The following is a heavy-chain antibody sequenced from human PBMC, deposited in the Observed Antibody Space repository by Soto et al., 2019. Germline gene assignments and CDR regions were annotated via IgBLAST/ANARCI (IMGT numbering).Heavy chain of an antibody. J-gene: IGHJ4*02. V-gene: IGHV3-7*04. CDR1: GFTFSSYW. CDR2: IKQDETEK. CDR3: GRLMSAAANDY. Sequence: EVQLVESGGGLVQPGGSLRLSCAASGFTFSSYWMSWVRQAPGKGLEWVANIKQDETEKYYVDSVKGRFTISRDNAKNSQYLQMNSLRAEDTAVYYCGRLMSAAANDYWGQGTLVTVSS. D-gene: IGHD2-8*01.